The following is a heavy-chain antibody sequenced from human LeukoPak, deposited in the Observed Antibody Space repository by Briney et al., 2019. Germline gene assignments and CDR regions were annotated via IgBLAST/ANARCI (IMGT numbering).Heavy chain of an antibody. D-gene: IGHD6-6*01. CDR1: GGTFSSYA. CDR3: ARAMVLGYSSSSLDY. V-gene: IGHV1-69*05. Sequence: GASVKVSCKASGGTFSSYAISWVRQAPGQGLEWMGGIIPIFGTANYAQKFQGRVTITTDESTSTAYMELSSLRSDDTAVYYCARAMVLGYSSSSLDYWGQGTLVTVSS. CDR2: IIPIFGTA. J-gene: IGHJ4*02.